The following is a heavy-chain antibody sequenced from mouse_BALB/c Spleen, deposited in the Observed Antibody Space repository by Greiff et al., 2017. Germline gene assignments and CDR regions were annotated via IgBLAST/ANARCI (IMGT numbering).Heavy chain of an antibody. CDR1: GFSLTSYG. CDR3: ARDRDYGSRGGFAY. J-gene: IGHJ3*01. Sequence: VQLVESGPGLVAPSQSLSITCTVSGFSLTSYGVHWVRQPPGKGLEWLGVIWAGGSTNYNSALMSRLSISKDNSKSQVFLKMNSLQTDDTAMYYCARDRDYGSRGGFAYWGQGTLVTVSA. D-gene: IGHD1-1*01. CDR2: IWAGGST. V-gene: IGHV2-9*02.